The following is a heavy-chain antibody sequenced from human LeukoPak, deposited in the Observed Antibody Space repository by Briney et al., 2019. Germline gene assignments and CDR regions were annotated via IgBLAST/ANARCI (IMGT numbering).Heavy chain of an antibody. CDR3: ARGGAAAAGFDY. CDR1: GYTFTGYY. J-gene: IGHJ4*02. Sequence: ASVKVSCKASGYTFTGYYMHWVRQAPGQGLEWMGWINPSSGGTNYAQKFQGRVTMTRDTSISTAYMELSRLRSDDTAVYYCARGGAAAAGFDYWGQGTLVTVSS. V-gene: IGHV1-2*02. CDR2: INPSSGGT. D-gene: IGHD6-13*01.